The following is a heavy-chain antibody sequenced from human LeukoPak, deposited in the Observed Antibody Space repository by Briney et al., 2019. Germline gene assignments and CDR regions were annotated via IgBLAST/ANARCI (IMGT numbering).Heavy chain of an antibody. Sequence: PSETLSLTCAVYGGSFSGYYWGWIRQPPGRGLGWTGSIYYTGSTYYNPSLKSRLTISVDTSKNQFSLKLSSVTAADTAVYYCARLYYYGSGSYAHYFDYWGQGTLVTVSS. J-gene: IGHJ4*02. CDR2: IYYTGST. D-gene: IGHD3-10*01. CDR1: GGSFSGYY. V-gene: IGHV4-34*01. CDR3: ARLYYYGSGSYAHYFDY.